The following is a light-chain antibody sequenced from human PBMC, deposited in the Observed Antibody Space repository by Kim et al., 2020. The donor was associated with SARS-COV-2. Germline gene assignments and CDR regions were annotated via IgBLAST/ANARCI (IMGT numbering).Light chain of an antibody. V-gene: IGKV3-11*01. CDR2: DAS. CDR3: QQRSHWWT. J-gene: IGKJ1*01. CDR1: QRVSSS. Sequence: GERATLDCRASQRVSSSLAWYQQKPGQAPRLLIYDASNRATGVPARFSGSGSGTDFSLTISSLEPEDFAVYYCQQRSHWWTFGQGTKVDIK.